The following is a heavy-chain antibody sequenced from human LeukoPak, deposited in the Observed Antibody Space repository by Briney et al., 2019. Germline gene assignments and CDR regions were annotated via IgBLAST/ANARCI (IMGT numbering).Heavy chain of an antibody. D-gene: IGHD3-10*01. CDR2: INPNSGGT. J-gene: IGHJ6*03. CDR1: GYTFTGYY. Sequence: ASVKVSCKASGYTFTGYYMHWVRQAPGQGLEWMGWINPNSGGTNYAQKFQGRVTMTRNTSISTAYMELSSLRSEDTAVYYCARGLRSGWFGELSRYYYYYMDVWGKGTTVTISS. CDR3: ARGLRSGWFGELSRYYYYYMDV. V-gene: IGHV1-2*02.